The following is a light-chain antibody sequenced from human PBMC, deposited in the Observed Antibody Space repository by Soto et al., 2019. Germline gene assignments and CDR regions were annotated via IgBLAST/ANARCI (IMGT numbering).Light chain of an antibody. CDR2: KAS. V-gene: IGKV1-5*03. J-gene: IGKJ4*01. Sequence: DIQMTQSPSTLSASLGDRVTITCRASESIGSFLAWYQQKAGKAPKLLIYKASTLQIEVPSRLSGSGSGTDFTLTINGLQPDDFATYYCQEYVSYSALAFGGGTKVEIK. CDR3: QEYVSYSALA. CDR1: ESIGSF.